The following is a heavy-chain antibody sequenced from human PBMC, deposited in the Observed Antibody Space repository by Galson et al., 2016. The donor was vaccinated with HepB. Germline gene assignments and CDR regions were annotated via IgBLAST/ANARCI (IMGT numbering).Heavy chain of an antibody. Sequence: SLRLSCAASGFTFSSYWMSWVRQAPGKGLDWVANIKQDGSEKYYVDSVKGRFTIARDNAKNSLNLQMNSLRAEDTAVYYCARDSSSWFYYYNDMDVWGQGTTVTVSS. CDR2: IKQDGSEK. D-gene: IGHD6-13*01. J-gene: IGHJ6*02. V-gene: IGHV3-7*03. CDR3: ARDSSSWFYYYNDMDV. CDR1: GFTFSSYW.